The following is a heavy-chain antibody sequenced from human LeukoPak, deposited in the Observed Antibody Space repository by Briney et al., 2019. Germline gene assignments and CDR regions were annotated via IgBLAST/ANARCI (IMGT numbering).Heavy chain of an antibody. J-gene: IGHJ4*02. CDR1: GFTFSSYW. D-gene: IGHD6-19*01. CDR2: IKQDGSER. V-gene: IGHV3-7*03. Sequence: QPGGSLRLSCAASGFTFSSYWMTWVRQAPGKGREWVANIKQDGSERNYVDSVKGRFTISRDNAKNSLYLQMNTLRDEHTAVYYCATGAGCGYWGQGTLVTVSS. CDR3: ATGAGCGY.